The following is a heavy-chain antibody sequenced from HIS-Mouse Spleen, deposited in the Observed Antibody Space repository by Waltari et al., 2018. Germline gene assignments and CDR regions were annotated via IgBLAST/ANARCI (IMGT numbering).Heavy chain of an antibody. Sequence: EVQLLESGGGLVQPGGSLRLSCAASGFTFSSYAMSWVPQAPGKGLEWVSAISGSGGSTYYADSVKGRFTISRDNSKNTLYLQMNSLRAEDTAVYYCAKDRGYDYYFDYWGQGTLVTVSS. CDR1: GFTFSSYA. D-gene: IGHD5-12*01. J-gene: IGHJ4*02. V-gene: IGHV3-23*01. CDR2: ISGSGGST. CDR3: AKDRGYDYYFDY.